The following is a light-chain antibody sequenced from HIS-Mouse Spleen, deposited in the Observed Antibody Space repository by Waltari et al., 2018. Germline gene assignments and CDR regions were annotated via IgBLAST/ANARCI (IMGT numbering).Light chain of an antibody. J-gene: IGLJ3*02. V-gene: IGLV3-21*02. Sequence: SYVLTQPPSVSVAPGQTARITCGGNNIGSKSVHWYQQKPGQAPVLGVYDDSDRPSGFPERFSGSNSGNTATLTISRVEAGDEADYYCQVWDSSSDHPVFGGGTKLTVL. CDR3: QVWDSSSDHPV. CDR2: DDS. CDR1: NIGSKS.